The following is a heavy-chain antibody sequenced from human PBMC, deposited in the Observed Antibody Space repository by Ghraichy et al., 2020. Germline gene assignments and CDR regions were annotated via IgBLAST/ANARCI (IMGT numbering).Heavy chain of an antibody. CDR3: ARDYSNYVFDY. J-gene: IGHJ4*02. CDR1: GGSISSSSYY. CDR2: IYYSGST. D-gene: IGHD4-11*01. Sequence: SETLYLTCTVSGGSISSSSYYWGWIRQPPGKGLEWIGSIYYSGSTYYNPSLKSRVTISVDTSKNQFSLKLSSVTAADTAVYYCARDYSNYVFDYWGQGTLVTVSS. V-gene: IGHV4-39*02.